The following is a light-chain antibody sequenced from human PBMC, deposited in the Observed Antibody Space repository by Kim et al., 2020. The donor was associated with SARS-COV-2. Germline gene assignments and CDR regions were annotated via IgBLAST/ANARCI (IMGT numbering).Light chain of an antibody. CDR1: KLGDKY. CDR2: QDS. Sequence: SGSPGQTSSITCSGDKLGDKYACWYQQKPGQAPVLVIYQDSKRPSGIPERFSGSNSGKTATLTISGTQAMDEADYYCQAWDSSTMVFGGGTQLTVL. CDR3: QAWDSSTMV. J-gene: IGLJ3*02. V-gene: IGLV3-1*01.